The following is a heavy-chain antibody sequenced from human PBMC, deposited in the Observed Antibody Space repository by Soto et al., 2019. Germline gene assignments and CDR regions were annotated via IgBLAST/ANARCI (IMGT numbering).Heavy chain of an antibody. CDR3: ATTINCSSTSCYPYYFDY. J-gene: IGHJ4*02. Sequence: ASVKVSCKVAGYALTELSMHWVRQAPGKGLEWMGGFDPEDGETIYAQKFQGRVTMTEDTSTDTAYMELSSLRSEDTAVYYCATTINCSSTSCYPYYFDYWGQGTLVTVSS. D-gene: IGHD2-2*01. CDR2: FDPEDGET. CDR1: GYALTELS. V-gene: IGHV1-24*01.